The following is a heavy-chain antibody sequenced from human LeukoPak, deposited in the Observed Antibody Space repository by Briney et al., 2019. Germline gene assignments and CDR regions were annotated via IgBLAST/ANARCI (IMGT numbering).Heavy chain of an antibody. D-gene: IGHD6-6*01. J-gene: IGHJ4*02. CDR3: ARDPAQLPSEHHLDY. CDR2: INPSGGST. CDR1: GYTFTSYY. Sequence: ASVKVSCKASGYTFTSYYMHWVRQAPGQGLEWMGIINPSGGSTSYAQKFQGRVTMTRDTSTSTVYMELSSLRSEDTAVYYCARDPAQLPSEHHLDYWGQGTLVTVSS. V-gene: IGHV1-46*01.